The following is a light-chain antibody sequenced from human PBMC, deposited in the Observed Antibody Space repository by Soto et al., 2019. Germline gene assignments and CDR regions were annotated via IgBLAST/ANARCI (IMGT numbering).Light chain of an antibody. J-gene: IGKJ5*01. CDR3: QQYGTSEII. CDR1: QSLANSF. CDR2: DTS. V-gene: IGKV3-20*01. Sequence: EFVLTQSPGTLSLSPGERATLSCRASQSLANSFIAWYQQKPGQAPRLLIYDTSSRASGIPDRFSGSGSGTDFTLTISRLETEDFVVFYCQQYGTSEIIFGQGTRLEIK.